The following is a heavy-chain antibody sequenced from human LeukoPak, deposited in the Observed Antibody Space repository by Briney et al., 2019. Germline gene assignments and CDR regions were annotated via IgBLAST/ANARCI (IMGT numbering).Heavy chain of an antibody. J-gene: IGHJ4*02. V-gene: IGHV3-20*04. CDR1: GFTFSSYG. CDR2: INWNGGRT. CDR3: AREYYGSGSYYNVGY. Sequence: PGRSLRLSCAASGFTFSSYGMHWVRQAPGKGLEWVSGINWNGGRTGYADSVKGRFTISRDNAKKSLYVQMNSLRAEDTALYYCAREYYGSGSYYNVGYWGQGTLVTVSS. D-gene: IGHD3-10*01.